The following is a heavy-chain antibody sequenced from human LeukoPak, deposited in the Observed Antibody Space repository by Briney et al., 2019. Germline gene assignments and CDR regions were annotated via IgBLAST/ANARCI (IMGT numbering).Heavy chain of an antibody. CDR1: GFTFDDYA. CDR2: ISWNSGNI. D-gene: IGHD6-19*01. V-gene: IGHV3-9*01. Sequence: GGSLRLSCAASGFTFDDYAMHWVRQAPGKGLEWVSGISWNSGNIGYADSVKGRFTISRDNAKNSLYLQMNSLRAEDTALYYCAKSGSGWVDTHFDYWGQGTLVTVSS. CDR3: AKSGSGWVDTHFDY. J-gene: IGHJ4*02.